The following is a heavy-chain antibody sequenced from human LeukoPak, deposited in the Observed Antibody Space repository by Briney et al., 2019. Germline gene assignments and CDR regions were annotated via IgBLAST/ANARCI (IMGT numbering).Heavy chain of an antibody. CDR3: ARDLASSGGYDAFDI. CDR2: IYYSGST. Sequence: KPSETLSLTCTVSGGSISSYYWSWIRQPLGKGLEWIGYIYYSGSTNYNPSLKSRVTISVDTSKNQFSLKLSSVTAADTAVYYCARDLASSGGYDAFDIWGQGTMVTVSS. J-gene: IGHJ3*02. CDR1: GGSISSYY. D-gene: IGHD2-15*01. V-gene: IGHV4-59*01.